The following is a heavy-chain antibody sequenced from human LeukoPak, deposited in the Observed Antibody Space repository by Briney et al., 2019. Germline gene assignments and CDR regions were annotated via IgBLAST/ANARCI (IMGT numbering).Heavy chain of an antibody. D-gene: IGHD3-22*01. CDR3: ATVQYYESSGVIDY. J-gene: IGHJ4*02. CDR2: VYYSGST. CDR1: GGSISSYY. V-gene: IGHV4-59*01. Sequence: SETLSLTCTVSGGSISSYYWSWIRQPPGKGLEWIGYVYYSGSTNYNPSLKSQVTISVDTSKNQFSLKLNSVTAADTAVYYCATVQYYESSGVIDYWGQGTLVTVSS.